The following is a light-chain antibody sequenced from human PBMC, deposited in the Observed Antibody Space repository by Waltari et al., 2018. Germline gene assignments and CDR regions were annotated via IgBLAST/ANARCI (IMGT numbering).Light chain of an antibody. CDR2: GTS. Sequence: DIQMTQSPSSLSAFVGDRVTITCRASQGIRNYLAWFQQKPGEAPRSLIYGTSSLRSGVPSKFSGSGSGTEFTLTISSLQPEDSATYYCQQYATDPFTIGQGTKLEIK. J-gene: IGKJ2*01. V-gene: IGKV1-16*02. CDR1: QGIRNY. CDR3: QQYATDPFT.